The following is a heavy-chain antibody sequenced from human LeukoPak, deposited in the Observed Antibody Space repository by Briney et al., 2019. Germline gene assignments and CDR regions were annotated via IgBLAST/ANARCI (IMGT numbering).Heavy chain of an antibody. D-gene: IGHD3-10*01. CDR3: ARDLYGSGNFLPESP. Sequence: TSETQSLTCTVSGVSVSVRNYYWSWLRQPPGKELDWIGYSYYSGSTMYNPSLSSRVTISVDTSKNQFSLRLSSVTAADTAVYYCARDLYGSGNFLPESPWGQGTLVTVSS. J-gene: IGHJ5*02. CDR1: GVSVSVRNYY. CDR2: SYYSGST. V-gene: IGHV4-61*01.